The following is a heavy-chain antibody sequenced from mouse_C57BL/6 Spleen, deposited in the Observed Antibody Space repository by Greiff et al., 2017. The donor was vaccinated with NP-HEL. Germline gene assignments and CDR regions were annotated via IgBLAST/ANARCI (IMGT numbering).Heavy chain of an antibody. J-gene: IGHJ2*01. V-gene: IGHV1-9*01. CDR3: AREGKIYYDYDGGFDY. D-gene: IGHD2-4*01. Sequence: VQLQQSGAELMKPGASVKLSCKATGYTFTGYWIEWVKQRPGHGLEWIGEILPGSGSTNYNEKFKGKATFTADTSSNTAYMQLSSLTTEDSAIYYCAREGKIYYDYDGGFDYWGQGTTLTVSS. CDR2: ILPGSGST. CDR1: GYTFTGYW.